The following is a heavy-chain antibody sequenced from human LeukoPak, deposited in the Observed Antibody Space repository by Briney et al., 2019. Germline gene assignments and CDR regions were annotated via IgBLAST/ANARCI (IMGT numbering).Heavy chain of an antibody. V-gene: IGHV3-23*01. D-gene: IGHD2-15*01. CDR1: GFTLTNHG. Sequence: GGSLRLSCAVSGFTLTNHGVSWVRQAPGKGLEWVSIITGTGGKYYGDSVKGRFVLSRDSFKNTVYMQMSSLRAEDTATYYCAKDYCRDGNCPFPFLDSWGQGTLVTVSS. CDR2: ITGTGGK. J-gene: IGHJ4*02. CDR3: AKDYCRDGNCPFPFLDS.